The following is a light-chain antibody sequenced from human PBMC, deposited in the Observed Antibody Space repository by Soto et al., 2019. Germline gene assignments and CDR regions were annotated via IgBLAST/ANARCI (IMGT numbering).Light chain of an antibody. Sequence: EIVLTQSPGTLSLSPGERATLSCRASQSVSSSYLAWYQQKPGQAPRLLISGASSRATGNPDRCSGRGSGTDFTLTISRLQPEDFAVYYCQLFGRAPSTFGQGTKLEIK. J-gene: IGKJ2*01. V-gene: IGKV3-20*01. CDR2: GAS. CDR3: QLFGRAPST. CDR1: QSVSSSY.